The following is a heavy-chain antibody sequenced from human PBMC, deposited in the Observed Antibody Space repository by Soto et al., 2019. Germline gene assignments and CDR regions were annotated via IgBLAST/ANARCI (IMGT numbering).Heavy chain of an antibody. D-gene: IGHD3-3*01. CDR1: GGSISSYY. CDR3: ARQRGVVIGYNWFDP. J-gene: IGHJ5*02. Sequence: TLSLTCTVSGGSISSYYWSWSRQPPGKGLEWIGYIYYSGSTNYNPSLKSRVTISVDTSKNQFSLKLSSVTAADTAVYYCARQRGVVIGYNWFDPWGQGALVTVS. V-gene: IGHV4-59*08. CDR2: IYYSGST.